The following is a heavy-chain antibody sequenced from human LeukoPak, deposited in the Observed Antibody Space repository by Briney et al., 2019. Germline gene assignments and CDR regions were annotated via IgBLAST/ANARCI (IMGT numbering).Heavy chain of an antibody. J-gene: IGHJ4*02. CDR1: GYSFTSYW. V-gene: IGHV5-51*01. CDR3: ATVSGDIVVVAGNYFGY. D-gene: IGHD2-15*01. Sequence: GESLKISCKGSGYSFTSYWIGWVRQMPGKGLEWMGIIYPGDSDTRYSPSFQGQVTISADKSISTAYLQWSSLKASDTAMYYCATVSGDIVVVAGNYFGYWGQGTLVTVSS. CDR2: IYPGDSDT.